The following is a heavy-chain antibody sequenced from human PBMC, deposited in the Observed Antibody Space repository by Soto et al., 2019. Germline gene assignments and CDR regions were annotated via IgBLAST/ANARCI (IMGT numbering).Heavy chain of an antibody. J-gene: IGHJ4*02. CDR2: IKKKNDGETA. D-gene: IGHD3-10*01. Sequence: TGGSLRLSCVASGFTFSNAWMSWVRQAPGKGLEWVGRIKKKNDGETADYAASVKGRFTISRDDSKTALYLQMNSLKTEDTALYYCTKEYHYYFDYWGQGALVTSPQ. CDR3: TKEYHYYFDY. V-gene: IGHV3-15*01. CDR1: GFTFSNAW.